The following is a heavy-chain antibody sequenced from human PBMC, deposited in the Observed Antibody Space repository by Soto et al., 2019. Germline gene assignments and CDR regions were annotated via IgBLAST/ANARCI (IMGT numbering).Heavy chain of an antibody. Sequence: PSETLSLTCAVYGGSFSGYYWSWIRQPPGKGLEWIGEINHSGSTNYNPSLKSRVTISVDTSKNQFSLKLSSVTAADTAVYYCARGQTTVTTRRKWFDPWGQGTLVTVSS. D-gene: IGHD4-4*01. J-gene: IGHJ5*02. CDR3: ARGQTTVTTRRKWFDP. CDR2: INHSGST. V-gene: IGHV4-34*01. CDR1: GGSFSGYY.